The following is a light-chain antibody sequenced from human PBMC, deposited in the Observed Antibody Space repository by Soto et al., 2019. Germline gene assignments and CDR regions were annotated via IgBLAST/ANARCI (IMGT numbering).Light chain of an antibody. Sequence: EIVLTQSPFTLSLSPWKRSSLSFSASQSISSSYLAWYQQRPGQAPRLLIYGASSRATGIPARFSGSGSGTEFTLTISSLQSEDYAVYYCHQYNNWPPWTFGQGTKVDIK. V-gene: IGKV3-15*01. CDR1: QSISSSY. J-gene: IGKJ1*01. CDR3: HQYNNWPPWT. CDR2: GAS.